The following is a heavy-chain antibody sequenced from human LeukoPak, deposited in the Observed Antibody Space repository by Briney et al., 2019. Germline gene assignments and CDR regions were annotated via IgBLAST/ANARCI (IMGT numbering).Heavy chain of an antibody. CDR2: IYYSGST. CDR1: GGSISSSSYY. CDR3: ARDLHFWSGSFDAFDI. D-gene: IGHD3-3*02. J-gene: IGHJ3*02. Sequence: PSETLSLTCTVSGGSISSSSYYWGWIRQPPGKGLEWIGSIYYSGSTYYNPSLKSRVTISVDTSKNQFSLKLSSVTAADTAVYYCARDLHFWSGSFDAFDIWGQGTMVTVSS. V-gene: IGHV4-39*02.